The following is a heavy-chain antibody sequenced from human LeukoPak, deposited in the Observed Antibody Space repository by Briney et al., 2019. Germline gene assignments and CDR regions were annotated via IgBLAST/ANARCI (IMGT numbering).Heavy chain of an antibody. CDR2: VDPSDGAA. V-gene: IGHV1-46*01. D-gene: IGHD1-14*01. Sequence: ASVKVSCKAAGHTFTTYNFYWVRQAPGQGLEWMGIVDPSDGAASYAQKFRGRVAMTRDMSTSTIYLELKSLRSDDTALYYCAGDRGRTFDFEFWGQGTQVTVS. CDR1: GHTFTTYN. CDR3: AGDRGRTFDFEF. J-gene: IGHJ4*02.